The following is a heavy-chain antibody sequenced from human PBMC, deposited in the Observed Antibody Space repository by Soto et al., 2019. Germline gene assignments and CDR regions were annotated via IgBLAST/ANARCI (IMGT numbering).Heavy chain of an antibody. V-gene: IGHV4-59*08. D-gene: IGHD3-10*01. J-gene: IGHJ4*02. CDR2: IYYNGAT. CDR3: ARRFPPLHSGAHYFDL. CDR1: GGYISGYY. Sequence: QVQLQESGPGLVKPSETLSLNCTVSGGYISGYYWSWIRQPPGKGLEWIGFIYYNGATRYNPCLMSRVTISLDASKDQFSLTLSSVSAADTVVYYCARRFPPLHSGAHYFDLWGQGPLVSVSS.